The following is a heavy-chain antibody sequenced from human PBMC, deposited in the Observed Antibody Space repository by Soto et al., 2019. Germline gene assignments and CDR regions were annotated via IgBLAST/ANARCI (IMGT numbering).Heavy chain of an antibody. J-gene: IGHJ3*02. CDR3: ARLQYTVVTPFDT. V-gene: IGHV1-2*04. Sequence: ASVKVSCKASGYTFTGYYMHCVRQAPGQGLEWMGWINPNSGGTNYAQKFQGWVTMTRDTSISTAYMELSRLRSDDTAMYYCARLQYTVVTPFDTWGQGTMVTVSS. CDR1: GYTFTGYY. D-gene: IGHD2-21*02. CDR2: INPNSGGT.